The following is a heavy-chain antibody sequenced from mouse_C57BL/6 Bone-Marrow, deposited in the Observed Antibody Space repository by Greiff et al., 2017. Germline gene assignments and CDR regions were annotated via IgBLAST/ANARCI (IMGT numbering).Heavy chain of an antibody. CDR3: AREGYGYVLFAY. CDR2: IDPSDSYT. J-gene: IGHJ3*01. CDR1: GYTFTSYW. D-gene: IGHD2-2*01. V-gene: IGHV1-69*01. Sequence: QVQLQQPGAELVMPGASVKLSCKASGYTFTSYWMHWVKQRPGQGLEWIGEIDPSDSYTNYNQKFKGKSTLTVDKYSSTAYMQLSSLTSEDSAVYYCAREGYGYVLFAYWGQGTLVTVSA.